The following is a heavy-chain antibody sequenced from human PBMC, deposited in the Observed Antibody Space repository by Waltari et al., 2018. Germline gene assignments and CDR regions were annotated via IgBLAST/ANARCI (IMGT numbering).Heavy chain of an antibody. V-gene: IGHV1-3*01. CDR1: GYTFTSYA. J-gene: IGHJ4*02. CDR3: ARFVGYSYGYGGYYFDY. Sequence: QVQLVQSGAEVKKPGASVKVSCKASGYTFTSYAMHWVRQAPGQRLEWMGWINAGKGNTKDSQKFQGRVPITRETSASTAYMELSSLRSEDTAVYYCARFVGYSYGYGGYYFDYWGQGTLVTVSS. CDR2: INAGKGNT. D-gene: IGHD5-18*01.